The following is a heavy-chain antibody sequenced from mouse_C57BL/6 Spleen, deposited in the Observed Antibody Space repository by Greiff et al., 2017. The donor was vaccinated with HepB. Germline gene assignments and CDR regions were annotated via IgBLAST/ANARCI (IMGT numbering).Heavy chain of an antibody. J-gene: IGHJ2*01. V-gene: IGHV1-55*01. Sequence: QVQLQQSGAELVKPGASVKMSCKASGYTFTSYWITWVKQRPGQGLEWIGDIYPGSGSTNYNEKFKSKATLTVDTSSSTAYMQLSSLTSEDSAVYYCARADYYGSSGFDYWGQGTTLTVSS. CDR1: GYTFTSYW. CDR3: ARADYYGSSGFDY. CDR2: IYPGSGST. D-gene: IGHD1-1*01.